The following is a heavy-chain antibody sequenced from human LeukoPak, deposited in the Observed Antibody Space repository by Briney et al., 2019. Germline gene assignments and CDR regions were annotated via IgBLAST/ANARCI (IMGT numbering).Heavy chain of an antibody. Sequence: GGSPRLSSAASGFTVSSKYMSWVRQAPGKGLEWVSVIYSGGNTNYADSVKGRFSISRDNSKNTLYLQMNSLRAEDTAVYYCARDGPSGWGFDYWGQGTLVTVSS. D-gene: IGHD6-19*01. J-gene: IGHJ4*02. CDR3: ARDGPSGWGFDY. CDR1: GFTVSSKY. CDR2: IYSGGNT. V-gene: IGHV3-66*01.